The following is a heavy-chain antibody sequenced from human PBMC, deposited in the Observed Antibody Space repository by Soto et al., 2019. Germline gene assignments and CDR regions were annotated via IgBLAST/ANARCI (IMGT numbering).Heavy chain of an antibody. CDR1: GFSLSTGGLG. CDR2: IYWDDDK. V-gene: IGHV2-5*02. J-gene: IGHJ6*02. Sequence: QITLKESGPTLVKPTQTLTLTCTFSGFSLSTGGLGVGWIRQPPGEALEWLALIYWDDDKRYSPSLRSRLTITKDPSNNQVVLIMTNMDPVDTATYYCVHSRCGGDCLRSYSSHYYYGMDVWGQGTTVTVSS. D-gene: IGHD2-21*02. CDR3: VHSRCGGDCLRSYSSHYYYGMDV.